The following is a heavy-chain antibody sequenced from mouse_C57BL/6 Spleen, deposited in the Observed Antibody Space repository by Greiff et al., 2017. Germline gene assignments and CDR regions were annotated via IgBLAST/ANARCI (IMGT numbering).Heavy chain of an antibody. V-gene: IGHV1-55*01. D-gene: IGHD1-1*01. CDR3: ARGVTTVVAPYYFDY. CDR1: GYTFTSYW. J-gene: IGHJ2*01. Sequence: QVQLQQPGAELVKPGASVKMSCKASGYTFTSYWITWVKQRPGQGLEWIGDIYPGSGSTNYTEKFKSKATLTVDTSASTAYMQLSSLTSEDSAVYYGARGVTTVVAPYYFDYWGQGTTLTVSS. CDR2: IYPGSGST.